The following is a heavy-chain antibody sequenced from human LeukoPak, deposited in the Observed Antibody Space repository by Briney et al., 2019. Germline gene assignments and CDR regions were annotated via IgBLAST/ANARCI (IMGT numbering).Heavy chain of an antibody. CDR2: IFSGGGT. J-gene: IGHJ4*02. V-gene: IGHV3-53*01. CDR3: ARGGSTRIYYFDC. CDR1: GSTVSSNY. Sequence: GGSLRLSCAASGSTVSSNYMSWVRQAPGKGLEWVSVIFSGGGTYYADSVKGRFTISRDNFKNTLYLQMNSLRAEDTAVYYCARGGSTRIYYFDCWGQGTLVTVSS.